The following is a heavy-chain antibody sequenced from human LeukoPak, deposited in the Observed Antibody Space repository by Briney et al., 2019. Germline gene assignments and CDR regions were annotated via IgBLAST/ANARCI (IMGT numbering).Heavy chain of an antibody. Sequence: GGSLRLSCSASGFTFSSYGMYWVRQAPGKGLEYVSGISSNGGSTYYANSVKDRFTISRDNSKNTLYLQMGSLRAEDMAVYYCARLTNYYYDSSGYYYSPSYCFDYWGQGTLVTVSS. V-gene: IGHV3-64*01. D-gene: IGHD3-22*01. CDR2: ISSNGGST. CDR1: GFTFSSYG. CDR3: ARLTNYYYDSSGYYYSPSYCFDY. J-gene: IGHJ4*02.